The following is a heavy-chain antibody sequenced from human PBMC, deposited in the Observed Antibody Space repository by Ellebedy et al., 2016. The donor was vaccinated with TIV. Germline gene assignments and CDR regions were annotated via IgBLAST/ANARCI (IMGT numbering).Heavy chain of an antibody. CDR2: ISSSSSTI. J-gene: IGHJ6*02. CDR1: GFTFSSYS. D-gene: IGHD3-10*01. CDR3: ASSGAYYYGSGSYPSFGYYYYYGMDV. Sequence: GESLKISXAASGFTFSSYSMNWVRQAPGKGLEWVSYISSSSSTIYYADSVKGRFTISRDNAKNSLYLQMNSLRDEETAVYYCASSGAYYYGSGSYPSFGYYYYYGMDVWGQGTTVTVSS. V-gene: IGHV3-48*02.